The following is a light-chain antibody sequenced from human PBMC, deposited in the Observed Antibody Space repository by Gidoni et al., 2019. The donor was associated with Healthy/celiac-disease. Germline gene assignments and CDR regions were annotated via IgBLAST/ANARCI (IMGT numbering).Light chain of an antibody. CDR1: QSVSSY. J-gene: IGKJ4*01. Sequence: EIVLTQSPATLSLSPGKRATLSCRASQSVSSYLAWYQQKPGQAPRLLIYDASHRATGIPARFSGSGSGTDFTLTISCLEPEDFAVYYCQQRSNWPLTFGGGTKVEIK. CDR2: DAS. V-gene: IGKV3-11*01. CDR3: QQRSNWPLT.